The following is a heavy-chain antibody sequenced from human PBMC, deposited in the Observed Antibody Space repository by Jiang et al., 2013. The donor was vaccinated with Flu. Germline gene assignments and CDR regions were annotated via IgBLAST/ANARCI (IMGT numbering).Heavy chain of an antibody. J-gene: IGHJ6*02. Sequence: SGAEVKKPGASVRVSCKASGYTFTDYYMHWVRQAPGQGLEWMGWISPNSGNTNYAQKFQGWVTMARDTSIRTVYMELTRLKSDDTAIYFCAKARNDGGYGLDVWGQGTTVTVSS. D-gene: IGHD1-1*01. CDR3: AKARNDGGYGLDV. CDR2: ISPNSGNT. CDR1: GYTFTDYY. V-gene: IGHV1-2*04.